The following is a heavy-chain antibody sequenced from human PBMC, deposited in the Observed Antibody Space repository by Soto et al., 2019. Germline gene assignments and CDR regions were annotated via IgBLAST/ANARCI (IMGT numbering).Heavy chain of an antibody. CDR2: IYSGST. CDR3: AGDSRSAEGWLDP. D-gene: IGHD1-26*01. Sequence: SETLSLTCTVSGASISGYYWTWIRQPPGKGLEWIGYIYSGSTNYNPSLKSRATISIATSKNHFSLNLSSVTAADTAVYYCAGDSRSAEGWLDPWGQGTLVTVS. V-gene: IGHV4-59*01. J-gene: IGHJ5*02. CDR1: GASISGYY.